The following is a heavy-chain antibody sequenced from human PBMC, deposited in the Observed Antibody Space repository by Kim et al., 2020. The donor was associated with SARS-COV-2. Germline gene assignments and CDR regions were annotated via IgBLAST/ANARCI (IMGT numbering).Heavy chain of an antibody. J-gene: IGHJ4*02. CDR1: GYTFTSYY. V-gene: IGHV1-46*01. D-gene: IGHD6-13*01. CDR2: INPSGGST. CDR3: ARLMGIAAAGTMYYFDY. Sequence: ASVKVSCKASGYTFTSYYMHWVRQAPGQGLEWMGIINPSGGSTSYAQKFQGRVTMTRDTSTSTVYMELSSLRSEDTAVYYCARLMGIAAAGTMYYFDYWGQGTRFTVSS.